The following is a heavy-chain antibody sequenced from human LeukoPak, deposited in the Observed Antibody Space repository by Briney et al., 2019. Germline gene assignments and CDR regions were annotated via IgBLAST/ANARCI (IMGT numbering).Heavy chain of an antibody. CDR1: GYTFTWNY. J-gene: IGHJ6*03. Sequence: ASVKVSCKASGYTFTWNYTHWVRQAPGQGLEWMGVINPSGDSTNYAQKFQGRVTMTRDTSISTAYMELSRLRSDDTAVYYCASGYSSSWLPNYYYYYYMDVWGKGTTVTVSS. D-gene: IGHD6-13*01. CDR3: ASGYSSSWLPNYYYYYYMDV. CDR2: INPSGDST. V-gene: IGHV1-2*02.